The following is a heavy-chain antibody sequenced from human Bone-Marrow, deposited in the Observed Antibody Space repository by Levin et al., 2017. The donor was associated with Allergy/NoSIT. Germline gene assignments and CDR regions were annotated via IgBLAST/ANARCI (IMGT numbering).Heavy chain of an antibody. J-gene: IGHJ4*02. D-gene: IGHD1-20*01. CDR3: ARGGITGTTPGGDFDY. CDR1: GGSFSGYY. CDR2: INHSGST. Sequence: SETLSLTCAVYGGSFSGYYWSWIRQPPGKGLEWIGEINHSGSTNYNPSLKSRVTISVDTSKNQFSLKLSSVTAADTAVYYCARGGITGTTPGGDFDYWGQGTLVTVSS. V-gene: IGHV4-34*01.